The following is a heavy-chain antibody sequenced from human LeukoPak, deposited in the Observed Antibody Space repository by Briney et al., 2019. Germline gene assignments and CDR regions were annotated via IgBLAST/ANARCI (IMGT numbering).Heavy chain of an antibody. CDR1: GFTFSNYV. V-gene: IGHV3-64*01. CDR3: ARRPYSGSYYVDY. D-gene: IGHD1-26*01. J-gene: IGHJ4*02. CDR2: ISSNGHST. Sequence: RGGSLSLSCAASGFTFSNYVMHWVRQAPGKGLEYVSAISSNGHSTDYAISVKGRFTISRDNSKNTLYLQMGSLGAEDMAVYYCARRPYSGSYYVDYWGQGTLVTVSS.